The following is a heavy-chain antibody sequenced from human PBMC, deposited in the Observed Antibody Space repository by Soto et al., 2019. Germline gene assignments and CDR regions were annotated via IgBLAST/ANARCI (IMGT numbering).Heavy chain of an antibody. CDR3: AKDMYYYDSSGPIDY. CDR2: ISGSGGST. Sequence: GGSLRLSCAASGFTFSSYAMSWVRQAPGKGLEWVSAISGSGGSTYYADSVKGRFTISRDNSKNTLYLQMNSLRAEDTAVYYCAKDMYYYDSSGPIDYCGPGTMVTVYS. J-gene: IGHJ4*02. D-gene: IGHD3-22*01. CDR1: GFTFSSYA. V-gene: IGHV3-23*01.